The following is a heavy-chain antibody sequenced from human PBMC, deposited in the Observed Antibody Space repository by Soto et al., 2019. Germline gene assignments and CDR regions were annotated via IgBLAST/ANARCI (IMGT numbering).Heavy chain of an antibody. D-gene: IGHD3-10*01. Sequence: SLYQYPGKRLEWMGGIIPIFGTANYAQKFQGRVTITADESTTTAYMELSSLRSDDTAVYYCAIRGVPDPPDVWGHGTTVT. J-gene: IGHJ6*02. V-gene: IGHV1-69*01. CDR2: IIPIFGTA. CDR3: AIRGVPDPPDV.